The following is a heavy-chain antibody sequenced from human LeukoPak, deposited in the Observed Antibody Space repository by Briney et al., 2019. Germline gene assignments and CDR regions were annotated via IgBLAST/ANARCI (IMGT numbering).Heavy chain of an antibody. CDR3: ARVVAYDSTGYYLYYFDY. Sequence: SETLSLTCTVSGGSISSGGYYWSLIRQHPGKGLEWIGYIHYSGDTYYSPSLKSRLTLSVDTSKNQFSLRLRSVTAADTAVYYCARVVAYDSTGYYLYYFDYWGRGTLVTVAA. CDR2: IHYSGDT. J-gene: IGHJ4*02. V-gene: IGHV4-31*03. CDR1: GGSISSGGYY. D-gene: IGHD3-22*01.